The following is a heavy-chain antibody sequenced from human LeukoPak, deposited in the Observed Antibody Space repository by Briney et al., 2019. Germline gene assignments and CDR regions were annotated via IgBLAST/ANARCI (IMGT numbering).Heavy chain of an antibody. D-gene: IGHD2-2*02. V-gene: IGHV4-31*03. Sequence: SETLSLTCTVSGDSISSGGYYWSWIRQHPGKGLEWIGYIYYSGSTYYNPSLKSRVTISVDTSKNQFSLKLSSVTAADTAVYYCARGYCSSTSCYTGYGMDVWGQGTTVTVSS. J-gene: IGHJ6*02. CDR1: GDSISSGGYY. CDR2: IYYSGST. CDR3: ARGYCSSTSCYTGYGMDV.